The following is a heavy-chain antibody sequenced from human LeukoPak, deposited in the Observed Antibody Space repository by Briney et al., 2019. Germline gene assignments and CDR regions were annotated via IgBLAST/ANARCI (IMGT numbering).Heavy chain of an antibody. CDR1: GDSVSSNNGA. J-gene: IGHJ4*02. V-gene: IGHV6-1*01. D-gene: IGHD6-19*01. Sequence: SQTLSLTCAIFGDSVSSNNGAWNWIRQSPTRGLEWLGRTYYRSKWYNDYAASMKGRITINPDTSKNQFSLQVNSVTPEDTAVYYCARDLGNSGWYTFDYWGQGTLVTVSS. CDR2: TYYRSKWYN. CDR3: ARDLGNSGWYTFDY.